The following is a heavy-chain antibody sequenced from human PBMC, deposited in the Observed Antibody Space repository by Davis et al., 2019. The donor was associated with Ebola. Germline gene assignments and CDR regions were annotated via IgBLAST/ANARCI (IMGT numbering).Heavy chain of an antibody. CDR3: ARHGSSSPIDY. CDR1: GGSFSGYY. Sequence: SETLSLTCAVYGGSFSGYYWSWIRQPPGKGLEWIGSIYYSGSTYYNPSLKSRVTISVDTSKNQFSLKLSSVTAADTAVYYCARHGSSSPIDYWGQGTLVTVSS. J-gene: IGHJ4*02. CDR2: IYYSGST. D-gene: IGHD6-6*01. V-gene: IGHV4-34*01.